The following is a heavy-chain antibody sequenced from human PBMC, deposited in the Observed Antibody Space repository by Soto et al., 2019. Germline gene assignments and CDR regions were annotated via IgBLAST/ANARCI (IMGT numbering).Heavy chain of an antibody. CDR1: GFTFSDYY. V-gene: IGHV3-11*01. Sequence: QVQLVESGGGLVKPGGSLRLSCAASGFTFSDYYMSWIRQAPGKGLEWLSLISSSGTIFDADSVKGRFTISRDNAKNSLYLQMSSLRAEDTAVYYCARAPSMYCSTSSCYGGYFDYWGQGALVTVSS. CDR2: ISSSGTI. J-gene: IGHJ4*02. CDR3: ARAPSMYCSTSSCYGGYFDY. D-gene: IGHD2-2*01.